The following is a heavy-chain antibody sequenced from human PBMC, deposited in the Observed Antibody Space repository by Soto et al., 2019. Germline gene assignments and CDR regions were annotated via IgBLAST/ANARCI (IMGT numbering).Heavy chain of an antibody. CDR1: GFTFSSYG. J-gene: IGHJ6*03. D-gene: IGHD3-3*01. CDR2: IWYDGSNK. V-gene: IGHV3-33*01. CDR3: ARDQDTIFGVVIRPYYYYMHV. Sequence: QVQLVESGGGVVQPGRSLRLSCAASGFTFSSYGMHWVRQAPGKGLEWVAVIWYDGSNKYYADSVKGRFTISRDNSKNTLYLQMNSLRAEDTGVYYCARDQDTIFGVVIRPYYYYMHVWGKGTTVTVSS.